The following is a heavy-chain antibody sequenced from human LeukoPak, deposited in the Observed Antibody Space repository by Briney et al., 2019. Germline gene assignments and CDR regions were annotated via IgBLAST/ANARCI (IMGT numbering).Heavy chain of an antibody. CDR3: ARHIVVVPAAIRGGHYYYGMDV. CDR1: GFTFSSYA. J-gene: IGHJ6*02. D-gene: IGHD2-2*02. Sequence: PGGSLRLSCAASGFTFSSYAMSWVRQAPGKGLEWVSAISGSGGSTYYADSVKGRFTISRDNAKNSLYLQMNSLRAEDTAVYYCARHIVVVPAAIRGGHYYYGMDVWGQGTTVTVSS. CDR2: ISGSGGST. V-gene: IGHV3-23*01.